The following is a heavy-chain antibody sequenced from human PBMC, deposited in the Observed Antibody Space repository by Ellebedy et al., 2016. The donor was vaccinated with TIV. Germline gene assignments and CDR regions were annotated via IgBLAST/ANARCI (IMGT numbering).Heavy chain of an antibody. CDR1: GGTFSNYA. V-gene: IGHV1-69*13. CDR3: ARGKGYCSTASCLYLDY. J-gene: IGHJ4*02. CDR2: IIPIFGTA. Sequence: AASVKVSCKASGGTFSNYAISWVRQAPGQGLEWMGGIIPIFGTAKFAQKFQGRVTLTADESTSTAYMELSSLKSEDTAVYYCARGKGYCSTASCLYLDYWGQGTLVTVSS. D-gene: IGHD2-2*01.